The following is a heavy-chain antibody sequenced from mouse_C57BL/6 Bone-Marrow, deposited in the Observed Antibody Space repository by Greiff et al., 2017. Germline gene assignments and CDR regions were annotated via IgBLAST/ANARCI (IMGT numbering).Heavy chain of an antibody. CDR2: IYPGSGNT. V-gene: IGHV1-76*01. CDR3: ARSGGLDY. D-gene: IGHD2-2*01. CDR1: GFTFTDYY. J-gene: IGHJ2*01. Sequence: QVQLKESGAELVRPGASVKLSCTASGFTFTDYYINWVKQRPGQGLEWIARIYPGSGNTYYTEKFKGKATLTAEKSSSTAYMQRSSLTSEDSAVYFCARSGGLDYWGQGTTLTVSS.